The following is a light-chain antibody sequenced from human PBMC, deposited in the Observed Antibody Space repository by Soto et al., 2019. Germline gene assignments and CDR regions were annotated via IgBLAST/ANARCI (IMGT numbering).Light chain of an antibody. Sequence: DFVMTQAPDSLAVSLGERATINCKSSQTVLYNSNNKNHLGWFQQKPGHPPKLLIYGASTRASGVPDRFSGSGSGTDFTLTISSLQAEDVAVYDCQQYYSIPFTFGQGTKLEIK. J-gene: IGKJ2*01. V-gene: IGKV4-1*01. CDR1: QTVLYNSNNKNH. CDR3: QQYYSIPFT. CDR2: GAS.